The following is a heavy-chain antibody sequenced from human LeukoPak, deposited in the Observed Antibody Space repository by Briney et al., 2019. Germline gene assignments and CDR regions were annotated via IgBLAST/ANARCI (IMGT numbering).Heavy chain of an antibody. Sequence: GGSLRLSCAASGLTFSNYAMSWVRQAPGKGLEWVSVIGGSGVNTFYADSVKGRFTISRDNSKNTLFLQMNSLRAEDTAVYYCAKGMRGNNPYNWFDPWGQGTLVTVSS. J-gene: IGHJ5*02. CDR2: IGGSGVNT. V-gene: IGHV3-23*01. CDR3: AKGMRGNNPYNWFDP. D-gene: IGHD1/OR15-1a*01. CDR1: GLTFSNYA.